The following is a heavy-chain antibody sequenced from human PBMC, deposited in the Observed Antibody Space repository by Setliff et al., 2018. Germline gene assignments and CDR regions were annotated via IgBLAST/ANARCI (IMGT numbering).Heavy chain of an antibody. D-gene: IGHD3-3*01. V-gene: IGHV4-38-2*01. CDR2: VYHSGST. J-gene: IGHJ4*02. Sequence: SETLSLTCAVSGYSISSGYYWGWIRQPPGKGLEWIGNVYHSGSTYYNPSLKSRVTISVDTSKNQFSLKLTSVTAADTAVYYCARHGLQFLEWLSAFDYWGQGTLVTVSS. CDR3: ARHGLQFLEWLSAFDY. CDR1: GYSISSGYY.